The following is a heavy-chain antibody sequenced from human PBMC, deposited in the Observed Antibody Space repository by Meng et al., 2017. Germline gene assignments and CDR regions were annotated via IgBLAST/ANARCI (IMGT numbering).Heavy chain of an antibody. Sequence: GGSLRLSCAASGFTFSSYAMHWVRQAPGKGLEWVAVISYDGSNKYYADSVKGRFTISRDNSKNTLYLQMNSLRAEDTAVYYCAREMATNYYGMDVWGQGTTVTVSS. CDR3: AREMATNYYGMDV. J-gene: IGHJ6*02. CDR2: ISYDGSNK. V-gene: IGHV3-30*04. CDR1: GFTFSSYA. D-gene: IGHD5-24*01.